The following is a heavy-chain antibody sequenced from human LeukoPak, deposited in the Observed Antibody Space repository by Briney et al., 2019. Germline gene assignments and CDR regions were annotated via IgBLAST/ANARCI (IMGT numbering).Heavy chain of an antibody. Sequence: PGGSLRLSCAASGFVFRENDMNWVRQAPGKGLEWVSGIRGYDGYTDYADSVRGRFTISRDNSRDTLFLEMNNLRIEDTVIYYCAKNFSMMVFWGPGTQVTVSS. CDR1: GFVFREND. CDR3: AKNFSMMVF. D-gene: IGHD3-22*01. V-gene: IGHV3-23*01. CDR2: IRGYDGYT. J-gene: IGHJ4*02.